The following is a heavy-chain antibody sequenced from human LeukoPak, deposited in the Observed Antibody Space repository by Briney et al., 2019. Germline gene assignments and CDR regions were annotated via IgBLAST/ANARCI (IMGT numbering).Heavy chain of an antibody. Sequence: SETLSLTCTVSGGSISSYYWSWIRQPPGKGLEWVGEINYSGRTNYYQSLTSRATLSIDTSKNQFSLKLSSVTVADTAVYYCARGVRGSTSWNSYYNYFYLDVWGKGTTVTVSS. J-gene: IGHJ6*03. V-gene: IGHV4-59*12. D-gene: IGHD1-7*01. CDR3: ARGVRGSTSWNSYYNYFYLDV. CDR2: INYSGRT. CDR1: GGSISSYY.